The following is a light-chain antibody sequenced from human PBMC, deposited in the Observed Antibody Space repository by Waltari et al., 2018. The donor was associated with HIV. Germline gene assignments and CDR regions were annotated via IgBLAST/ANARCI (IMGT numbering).Light chain of an antibody. CDR3: NSRDNRGDHVL. J-gene: IGLJ2*01. CDR1: RLRNSY. V-gene: IGLV3-19*01. CDR2: GKN. Sequence: SSELTKDPAVSVALGQTVRITCQGDRLRNSYASWYQQKPGQAPVLVMYGKNNRPSGIPDRFSGSSSGNTASLTITGAQAEDEAAYYCNSRDNRGDHVLFGGGTKLTVL.